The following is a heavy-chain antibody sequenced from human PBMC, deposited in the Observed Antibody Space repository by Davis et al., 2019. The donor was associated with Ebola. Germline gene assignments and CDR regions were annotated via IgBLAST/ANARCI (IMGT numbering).Heavy chain of an antibody. Sequence: SVKVSCKASAYTFTSYGISWVRQAPGQGLEWMGRIIPILGIANYAQTFQGRVTITADKSTSTAYMEMSSLRSEDTAVYYCARDRCSSTRCYSSHPYYYYGMDVWGQGTTVTVSS. D-gene: IGHD2-2*02. J-gene: IGHJ6*02. CDR3: ARDRCSSTRCYSSHPYYYYGMDV. CDR2: IIPILGIA. CDR1: AYTFTSYG. V-gene: IGHV1-69*10.